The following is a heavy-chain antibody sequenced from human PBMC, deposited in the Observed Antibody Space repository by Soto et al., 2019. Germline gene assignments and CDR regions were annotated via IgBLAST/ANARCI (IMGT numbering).Heavy chain of an antibody. V-gene: IGHV2-70*01. CDR1: GFSLSVSGMY. CDR3: ARGIAGDGKYFQF. Sequence: SGPTLVNPTQTLTLTCTFSGFSLSVSGMYVSWIRQPPGKALEWLAIIDWDDAKYYSTSLKTRLTVSKDNSKNQVVLTMANMDPVDTATYYCARGIAGDGKYFQFWGQGTLVTV. J-gene: IGHJ1*01. D-gene: IGHD6-19*01. CDR2: IDWDDAK.